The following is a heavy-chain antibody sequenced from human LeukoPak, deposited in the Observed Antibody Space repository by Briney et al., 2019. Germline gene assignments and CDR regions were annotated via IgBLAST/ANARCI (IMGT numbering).Heavy chain of an antibody. D-gene: IGHD1-26*01. Sequence: ASVKVSCKTSGGTFSNYAISWVRQAPGQGLEWMGGIIPIFGIANYAQKFQGRVTISTDESTTTAYIELSSLRSEDTAVYYCARVSSGSYAALDYWGQGTLVTVSS. CDR1: GGTFSNYA. CDR2: IIPIFGIA. CDR3: ARVSSGSYAALDY. J-gene: IGHJ4*02. V-gene: IGHV1-69*05.